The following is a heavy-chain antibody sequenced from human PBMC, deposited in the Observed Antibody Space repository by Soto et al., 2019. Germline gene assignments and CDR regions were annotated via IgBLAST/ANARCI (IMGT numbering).Heavy chain of an antibody. D-gene: IGHD1-26*01. J-gene: IGHJ5*02. CDR3: GRDGVGATPLGWFDP. CDR1: GYTFIGYY. V-gene: IGHV1-2*06. Sequence: QVQLVQSGAEVKKPGASVKVSCMASGYTFIGYYIHWVRQAPGQGLEWMGRINPRSGDTTYAQKFQVRITMTRDTSISTADMELSSLRSDDTAVYYCGRDGVGATPLGWFDPWGQGSLVTVSS. CDR2: INPRSGDT.